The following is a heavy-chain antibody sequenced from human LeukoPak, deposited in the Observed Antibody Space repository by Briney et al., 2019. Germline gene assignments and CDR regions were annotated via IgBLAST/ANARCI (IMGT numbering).Heavy chain of an antibody. CDR1: GFTFDDYA. D-gene: IGHD2-15*01. V-gene: IGHV3-9*01. CDR3: AKDIGSGPFDY. Sequence: GGSLRLSCAASGFTFDDYAMHWVRQAPGKGLEWVSGISWNSGSIGYADSVKGRFTISRDNAKNSLYLQMNSLRAEDAALYYCAKDIGSGPFDYWGQGTLVTVSS. CDR2: ISWNSGSI. J-gene: IGHJ4*02.